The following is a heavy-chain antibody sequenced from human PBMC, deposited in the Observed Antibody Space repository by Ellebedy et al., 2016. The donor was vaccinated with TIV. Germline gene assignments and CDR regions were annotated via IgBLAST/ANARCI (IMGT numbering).Heavy chain of an antibody. Sequence: ASVKVSCXASGYTFTNYGISWVRQAPGQGLEWMGWISAYNGNTNYAQKFQGRVTMTTDTSTSTAYMELRSLRSEDTAVYYCARDRGSGWVDYWGQGTLVTVSS. J-gene: IGHJ4*02. V-gene: IGHV1-18*04. CDR3: ARDRGSGWVDY. CDR1: GYTFTNYG. D-gene: IGHD6-19*01. CDR2: ISAYNGNT.